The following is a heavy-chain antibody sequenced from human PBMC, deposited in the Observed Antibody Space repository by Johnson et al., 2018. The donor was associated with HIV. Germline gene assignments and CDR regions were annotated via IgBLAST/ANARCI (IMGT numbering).Heavy chain of an antibody. V-gene: IGHV3-30*19. CDR1: GFTFSTYG. CDR3: ARDAGVDDAFDM. D-gene: IGHD3-3*01. Sequence: QEQLVESGGGVVQPGRSLRLSCAASGFTFSTYGMHWVRQAPGKGLEWVAVTSYDGGNKYYADSVKGRFTISRDNSKNTLYLQMNSLRAEDTAVYYCARDAGVDDAFDMWGQGTMVTVS. J-gene: IGHJ3*02. CDR2: TSYDGGNK.